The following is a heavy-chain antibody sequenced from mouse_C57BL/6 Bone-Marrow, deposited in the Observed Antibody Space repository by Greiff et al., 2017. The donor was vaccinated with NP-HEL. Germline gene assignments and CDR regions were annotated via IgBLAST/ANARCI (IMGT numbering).Heavy chain of an antibody. Sequence: EVHLVESGGGLVKPGGSLKLSCAASGFTFSDYGMHWVRQAPEKGLEWVAYISSGSSTIYYADTVKGRFTISRDNAKNTLFLQMTSLRSEDTAMYYCARPPTVVAPYFDYWGQGTTLTVSS. V-gene: IGHV5-17*01. CDR2: ISSGSSTI. CDR3: ARPPTVVAPYFDY. J-gene: IGHJ2*01. D-gene: IGHD1-1*01. CDR1: GFTFSDYG.